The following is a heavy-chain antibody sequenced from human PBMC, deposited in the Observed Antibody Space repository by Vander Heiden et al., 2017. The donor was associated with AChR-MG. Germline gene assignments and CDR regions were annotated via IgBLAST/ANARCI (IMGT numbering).Heavy chain of an antibody. CDR3: ARDRGFLESRYMDV. D-gene: IGHD3-3*01. J-gene: IGHJ6*03. V-gene: IGHV4-61*01. Sequence: QVQLQESGPGLVKPSETLSLPCTVSGGSVSSGSYYWSWIRQPPGKGLEWIGYIYYSGSTNYNPSLKSRVTISVDTSKNQFSLKLSSVTAADTAVYYCARDRGFLESRYMDVWGKGTTVTVSS. CDR2: IYYSGST. CDR1: GGSVSSGSYY.